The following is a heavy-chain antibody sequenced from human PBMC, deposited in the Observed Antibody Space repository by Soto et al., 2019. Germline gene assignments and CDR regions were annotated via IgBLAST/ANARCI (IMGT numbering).Heavy chain of an antibody. D-gene: IGHD3-16*01. CDR2: ISGSGGRS. CDR1: GFTFSNYA. Sequence: EVQRLDSGGGLVQPGGSLRLSCAASGFTFSNYAMTWVRQGPGKGLEWVSGISGSGGRSYYAASVKGRFTISRDNSKSTLYLQMNSLRAEDTAVYYCAKAYFVWSSEQPYYFDYWGQGTLVTVSS. V-gene: IGHV3-23*01. J-gene: IGHJ4*02. CDR3: AKAYFVWSSEQPYYFDY.